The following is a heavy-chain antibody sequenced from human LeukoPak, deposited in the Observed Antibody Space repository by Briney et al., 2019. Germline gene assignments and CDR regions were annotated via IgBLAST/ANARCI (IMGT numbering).Heavy chain of an antibody. V-gene: IGHV4-39*07. CDR1: GGSISSSSYY. D-gene: IGHD6-19*01. CDR3: ARDAGDIAVAAGNWFDP. J-gene: IGHJ5*02. CDR2: IYYSGST. Sequence: SETLSLTCTVSGGSISSSSYYWGWIRQPPGKGLEWIGSIYYSGSTYYNPSLKSRVTISVDTSKNQFSLKLSSVTAADTAVYYCARDAGDIAVAAGNWFDPWGQGTLVTVSS.